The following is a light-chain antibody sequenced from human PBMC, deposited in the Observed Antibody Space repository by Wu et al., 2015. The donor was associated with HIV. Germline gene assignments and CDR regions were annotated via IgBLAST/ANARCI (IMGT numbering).Light chain of an antibody. CDR1: QAIGNY. CDR2: GAS. J-gene: IGKJ3*01. CDR3: QQYYSSPH. Sequence: AIRMTQSPSSLSASTGDRVTITCRASQAIGNYLAWYQQTPGRAPKLLIYGASTLQSGVPSRFSGGGSGTDFTLTISCLQSEDFAIYHCQQYYSSPHFGPGTKVEIK. V-gene: IGKV1-8*01.